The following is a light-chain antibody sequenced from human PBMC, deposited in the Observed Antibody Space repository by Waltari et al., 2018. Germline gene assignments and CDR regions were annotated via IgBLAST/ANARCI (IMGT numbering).Light chain of an antibody. CDR1: SGHTRYA. Sequence: QLVLTQPPSASASLGASVKLTCTLNSGHTRYAIAWHQQQPEKGPRFLMKLDSDGSHTKGDGIPDRFSGSSSGAERYLILSSLQAEDGADYYCQSWDTGINVFGGGTKLTVL. J-gene: IGLJ2*01. V-gene: IGLV4-69*01. CDR3: QSWDTGINV. CDR2: LDSDGSH.